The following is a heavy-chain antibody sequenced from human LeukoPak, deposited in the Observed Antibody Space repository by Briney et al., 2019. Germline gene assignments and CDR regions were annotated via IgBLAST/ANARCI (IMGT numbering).Heavy chain of an antibody. Sequence: VASVKVSCKASGGTFRSYAISWVRQAPGQGLEWMGGIIPIFGTANYAQKFQGRVTITADESTSTAYMELSSLRSEDTAVYYCARARGWDGSGSYYIPYYFDYWGQGTLVTVSS. CDR2: IIPIFGTA. CDR1: GGTFRSYA. D-gene: IGHD3-10*01. J-gene: IGHJ4*02. CDR3: ARARGWDGSGSYYIPYYFDY. V-gene: IGHV1-69*13.